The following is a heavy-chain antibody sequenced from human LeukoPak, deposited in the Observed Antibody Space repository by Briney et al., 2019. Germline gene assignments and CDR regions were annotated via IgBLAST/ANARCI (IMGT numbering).Heavy chain of an antibody. CDR1: GYTFTGYY. CDR3: ARDMIVVVFPKSDAFDI. D-gene: IGHD3-22*01. V-gene: IGHV1-2*02. Sequence: ASVKVSFKASGYTFTGYYMHWVRQAPGQGLEWMGWINPNSGGTNYAQKFQGRVTMTRDTSISTAYMELSRLRSDDTAVYYCARDMIVVVFPKSDAFDIWGQGTMVTVSS. CDR2: INPNSGGT. J-gene: IGHJ3*02.